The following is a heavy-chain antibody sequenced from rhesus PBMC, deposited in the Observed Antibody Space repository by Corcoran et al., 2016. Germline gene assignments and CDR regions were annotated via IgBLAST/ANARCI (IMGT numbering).Heavy chain of an antibody. CDR2: IYVRCGST. CDR3: ARPRSGY. CDR1: GGSISDSYY. D-gene: IGHD1-44*01. J-gene: IGHJ4*01. V-gene: IGHV4S7*01. Sequence: QVQLQESGPGLVKPSETLSLTCAVSGGSISDSYYWSWIRQPPGKGLDWIGYIYVRCGSTYYNPSLKSRVTSSTDTSKNQFSLKLSSVTAADTAVYYCARPRSGYWGQGVLVTVSS.